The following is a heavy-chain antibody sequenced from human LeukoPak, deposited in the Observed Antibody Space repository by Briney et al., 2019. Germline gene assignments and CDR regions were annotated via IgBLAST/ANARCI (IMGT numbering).Heavy chain of an antibody. D-gene: IGHD3-3*01. CDR2: ISSSGGST. CDR1: GFTFTAYA. J-gene: IGHJ4*02. CDR3: VKGADDFLSLYYFAS. V-gene: IGHV3-23*01. Sequence: GGSLRLSCAASGFTFTAYAMTWVRQAPGKGLEWVSGISSSGGSTYYADSVKGRFTISRDNSKNTVSLQMNSLRPGDTAIYYCVKGADDFLSLYYFASWGQGTQVTVSS.